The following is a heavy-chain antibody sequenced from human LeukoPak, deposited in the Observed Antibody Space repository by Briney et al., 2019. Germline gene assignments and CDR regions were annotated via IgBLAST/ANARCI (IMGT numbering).Heavy chain of an antibody. Sequence: PGESLRLSCAASGFTFSSYAMSWVRQAPGKGLEWVSAISGSGGSTYYADSVKGRFTISRDNSKNTLYLQMNSLRAEDTAVYYCASHPILRYLTTDAFDIWGQGTMVTVSS. CDR2: ISGSGGST. CDR1: GFTFSSYA. CDR3: ASHPILRYLTTDAFDI. D-gene: IGHD3-9*01. J-gene: IGHJ3*02. V-gene: IGHV3-23*01.